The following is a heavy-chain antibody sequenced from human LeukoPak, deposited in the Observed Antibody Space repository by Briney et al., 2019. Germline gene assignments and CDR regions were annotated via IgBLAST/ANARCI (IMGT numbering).Heavy chain of an antibody. CDR1: GGTFSSYA. D-gene: IGHD3-10*01. J-gene: IGHJ5*02. V-gene: IGHV1-69*01. CDR3: ARETKELLWFGELREWFDP. Sequence: SVKVSCKASGGTFSSYAISWVRQAPGQGLEWMGGIIPIFGTANYAQKFQGRVTITADESTSTAYMELSSLRSEDTAVYYCARETKELLWFGELREWFDPWGQGTLVTVSS. CDR2: IIPIFGTA.